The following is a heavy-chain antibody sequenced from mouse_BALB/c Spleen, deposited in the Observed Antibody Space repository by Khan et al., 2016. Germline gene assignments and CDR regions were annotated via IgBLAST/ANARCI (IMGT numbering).Heavy chain of an antibody. V-gene: IGHV4-1*02. J-gene: IGHJ2*01. CDR2: INPDSSTI. CDR3: GSLGNCDYFDY. Sequence: EVKLQESGGGLVQPGGSLKLSCAASGFDFSRYWMSWVRQAPGKGLEWIGEINPDSSTINYTLSLKDKFTISRDNAKNTLYLQISKVRSEDTALYCCGSLGNCDYFDYWGQGTTLTVSS. CDR1: GFDFSRYW. D-gene: IGHD4-1*02.